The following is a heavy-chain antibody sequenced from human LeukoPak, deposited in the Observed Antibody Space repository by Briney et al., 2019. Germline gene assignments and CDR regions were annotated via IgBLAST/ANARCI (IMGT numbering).Heavy chain of an antibody. J-gene: IGHJ3*02. Sequence: VASVTVSCTASGGTFSSYAISWVRQVPGQGLEWMGGIIPIFGTANYAQKFQGRVTITADESTSTAYMELSSLRSEDTAVYYCARSDSFGTDAFDIWGQGTMVTVSS. CDR3: ARSDSFGTDAFDI. D-gene: IGHD3-22*01. CDR1: GGTFSSYA. V-gene: IGHV1-69*13. CDR2: IIPIFGTA.